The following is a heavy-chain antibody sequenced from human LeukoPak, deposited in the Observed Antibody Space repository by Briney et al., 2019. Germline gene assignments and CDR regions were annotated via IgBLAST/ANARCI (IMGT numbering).Heavy chain of an antibody. D-gene: IGHD4-17*01. CDR1: GYTFTSYD. J-gene: IGHJ3*02. Sequence: ALVKVSCKASGYTFTSYDINWVRQATGQGPEWMGWMNPNSGNTGYAQKFQGRVTMTRNTSISTAYMELSSLRSEDTAVYYCASARGVTTSDAFDIWGQGTMVTVSS. CDR3: ASARGVTTSDAFDI. CDR2: MNPNSGNT. V-gene: IGHV1-8*02.